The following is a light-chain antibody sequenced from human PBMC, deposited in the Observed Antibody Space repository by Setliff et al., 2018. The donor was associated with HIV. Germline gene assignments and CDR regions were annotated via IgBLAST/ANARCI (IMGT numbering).Light chain of an antibody. V-gene: IGLV2-11*01. Sequence: SALTQPPSVSGAPGQTVTIPCTGTSSDVGSYNYVTWYQQHPGKVPKLMIYDVTRRPSGVPDRFSGSRSGNTASLTISGLQAEDEADYYCSSFAGRLHVFGTGTKVTVL. CDR1: SSDVGSYNY. CDR2: DVT. CDR3: SSFAGRLHV. J-gene: IGLJ1*01.